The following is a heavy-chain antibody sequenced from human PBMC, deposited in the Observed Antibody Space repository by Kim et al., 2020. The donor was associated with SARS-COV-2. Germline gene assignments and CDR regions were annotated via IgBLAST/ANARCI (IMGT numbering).Heavy chain of an antibody. CDR3: AREGDIVVVPAATRYYYGMDV. V-gene: IGHV1-18*04. CDR2: ISAYNGNT. J-gene: IGHJ6*02. D-gene: IGHD2-2*01. Sequence: ASVKVSCKASGYTFTSYGISWVRQAPGQGLEWMGWISAYNGNTNYAQKLQGRVTMTTDTSTSTAYMELRSLRSDDTAVYYCAREGDIVVVPAATRYYYGMDVWGQGTTVTVSS. CDR1: GYTFTSYG.